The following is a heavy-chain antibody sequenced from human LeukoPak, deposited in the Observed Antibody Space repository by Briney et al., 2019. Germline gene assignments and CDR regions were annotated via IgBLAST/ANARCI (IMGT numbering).Heavy chain of an antibody. J-gene: IGHJ4*02. Sequence: SETLSLTCTVSGGSISSYYWSWIRQPPGKGLEWIGYIYTSGSTNYNPPLKSRVTISVDTSKNQFSLKLSSVTAADTAVYYCARSYSSSSDFDYWGQGTLVTVSS. CDR2: IYTSGST. CDR1: GGSISSYY. D-gene: IGHD6-6*01. V-gene: IGHV4-4*09. CDR3: ARSYSSSSDFDY.